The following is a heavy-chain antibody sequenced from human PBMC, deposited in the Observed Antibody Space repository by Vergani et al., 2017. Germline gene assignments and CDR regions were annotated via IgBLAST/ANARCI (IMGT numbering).Heavy chain of an antibody. CDR2: IYPGDSDT. J-gene: IGHJ4*02. CDR3: ARHGIVGATVGDY. Sequence: QLQLQESGPGLVKPSQTLSLTCTVSGGSISSGDYYWSWIRQPPGKGLEWIGYIYPGDSDTRYSPSFQGQVTISADKSISTAYLQWSSLKASDTAMYYCARHGIVGATVGDYWGQGTLVTVSS. D-gene: IGHD1-26*01. CDR1: GGSISSGDYY. V-gene: IGHV4-30-4*01.